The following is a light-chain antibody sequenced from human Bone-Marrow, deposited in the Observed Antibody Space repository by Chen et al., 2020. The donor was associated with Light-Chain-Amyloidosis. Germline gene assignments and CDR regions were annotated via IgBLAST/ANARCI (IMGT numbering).Light chain of an antibody. CDR2: AVS. CDR3: SSFTSSSSYV. Sequence: QSALTQLASASGSPGQSITISCTGTSGYVGTFNYVSWYQQHPGKAPKVMIYAVSNRPSGVSNRFSGSKSGNTASLTISGLQAEDAADYYCSSFTSSSSYVFGPGTKVTVL. J-gene: IGLJ1*01. CDR1: SGYVGTFNY. V-gene: IGLV2-14*01.